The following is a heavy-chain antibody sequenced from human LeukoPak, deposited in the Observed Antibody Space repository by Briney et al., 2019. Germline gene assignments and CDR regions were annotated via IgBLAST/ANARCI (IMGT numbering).Heavy chain of an antibody. Sequence: ASVKVSCKASGYTFTSYGISWVRQAPGQGLEWMGWISGYNGYTHYAHNLQGRVTMATDTSTSTAYMELRSLRSDDTAVYYCARDEARYSSGYYPNWFDPWGQGTLVTVSS. CDR2: ISGYNGYT. J-gene: IGHJ5*02. D-gene: IGHD3-22*01. CDR1: GYTFTSYG. V-gene: IGHV1-18*01. CDR3: ARDEARYSSGYYPNWFDP.